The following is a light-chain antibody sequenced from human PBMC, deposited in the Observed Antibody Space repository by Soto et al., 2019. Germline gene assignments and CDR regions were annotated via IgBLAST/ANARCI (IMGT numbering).Light chain of an antibody. V-gene: IGLV1-44*01. CDR2: SNT. CDR3: AAWDDSLNGVV. Sequence: QSVLTQPPSASGTPGQTIALSCSGGSSNIGSHTVNWYQQLPGTAPRLLIYSNTQRPSGVPDRFSGSKSGTSASLAISGLQSEYEGDYDCAAWDDSLNGVVVGGGTKLTVL. J-gene: IGLJ2*01. CDR1: SSNIGSHT.